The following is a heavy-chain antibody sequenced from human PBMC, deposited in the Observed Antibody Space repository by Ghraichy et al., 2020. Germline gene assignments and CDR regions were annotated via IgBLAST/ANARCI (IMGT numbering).Heavy chain of an antibody. CDR2: IRSKAYRGTT. D-gene: IGHD6-13*01. CDR1: GFTFGDYA. CDR3: TRDWGLAAAGRAPFDY. J-gene: IGHJ4*02. V-gene: IGHV3-49*03. Sequence: GESLNISCTASGFTFGDYAMNWFRQAPGKGLEWVGFIRSKAYRGTTEYAASVKGRFTISRDDSKSIAYLQMNSLKTEDTAVYYCTRDWGLAAAGRAPFDYWGQGTLVTVSS.